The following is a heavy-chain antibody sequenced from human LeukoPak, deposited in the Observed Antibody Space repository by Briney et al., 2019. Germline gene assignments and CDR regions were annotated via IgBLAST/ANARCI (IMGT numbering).Heavy chain of an antibody. CDR3: ARSVYYDILTGYYEYYYYYGMDV. Sequence: ASVKVSCKASGGTFSSYAISWVRQAPGQGLEWMGWINTNTGNPTYAQGFTGRFVFSLDTSVSTAYLQISSLKAEDTAVYYCARSVYYDILTGYYEYYYYYGMDVWGQGTTVTVSS. CDR2: INTNTGNP. V-gene: IGHV7-4-1*02. D-gene: IGHD3-9*01. J-gene: IGHJ6*02. CDR1: GGTFSSYA.